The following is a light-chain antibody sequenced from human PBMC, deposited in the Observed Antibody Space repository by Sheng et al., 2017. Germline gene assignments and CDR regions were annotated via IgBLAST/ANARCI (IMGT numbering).Light chain of an antibody. Sequence: EIALTQSPGTLSLSPGERATLSCRTSQSLSSSHLAWFQQRPGQAPRLLIYGASTRATGIPARFSGSGSGTEFTLTISSLQSEDFAVYHCQLYGRHGRTFGQGTKVEVK. CDR2: GAS. J-gene: IGKJ1*01. V-gene: IGKV3-20*01. CDR1: QSLSSSH. CDR3: QLYGRHGRT.